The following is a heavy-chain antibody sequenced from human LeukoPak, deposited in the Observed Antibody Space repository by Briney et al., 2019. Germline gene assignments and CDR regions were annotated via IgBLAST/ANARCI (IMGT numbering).Heavy chain of an antibody. CDR2: IYYNGST. CDR3: ARKGGLFDY. Sequence: SETLSLTCTVSGGSIRYYYWSWIRQSPGKGLEWIGYIYYNGSTNYNPSLKSRVTISVDMSKNQFSLKMSSVTSADTAVYYCARKGGLFDYWGQGRLVTVSS. CDR1: GGSIRYYY. D-gene: IGHD2-15*01. J-gene: IGHJ4*02. V-gene: IGHV4-59*01.